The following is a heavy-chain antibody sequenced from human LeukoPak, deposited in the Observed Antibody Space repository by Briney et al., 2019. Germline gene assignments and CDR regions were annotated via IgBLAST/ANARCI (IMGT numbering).Heavy chain of an antibody. J-gene: IGHJ4*02. CDR3: ARGPNYGTFDY. CDR2: INSDGSST. D-gene: IGHD4-17*01. CDR1: GFTFSSYW. V-gene: IGHV3-74*01. Sequence: GGSLRLSCAASGFTFSSYWMHWVRQAPGKGLVWVSRINSDGSSTSYADSAKGRFTISRDNAKNTLYLQMNSLRAEDTAVYYCARGPNYGTFDYWGQGTLVTVSS.